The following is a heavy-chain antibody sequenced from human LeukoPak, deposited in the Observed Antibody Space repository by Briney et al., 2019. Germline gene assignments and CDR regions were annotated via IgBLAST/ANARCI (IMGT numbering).Heavy chain of an antibody. Sequence: GGSLRLSCAASGFTFNNYWMSWVRQAPGKGLEWVANIKEDGSDIYYVDSVKGRFTISRDNAKNLLYLQMNSLRAEDTAVCYCARDQWRLFDYWGQGTLVTVSS. CDR1: GFTFNNYW. CDR2: IKEDGSDI. D-gene: IGHD2-21*02. J-gene: IGHJ4*02. CDR3: ARDQWRLFDY. V-gene: IGHV3-7*04.